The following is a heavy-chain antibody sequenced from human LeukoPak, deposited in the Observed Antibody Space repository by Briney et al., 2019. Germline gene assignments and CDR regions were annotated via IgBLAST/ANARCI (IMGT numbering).Heavy chain of an antibody. CDR3: ARGSMRSGMDV. CDR1: GFTFSSYS. Sequence: GGSLRLSCAASGFTFSSYSMNWVRQAPGKGLEWVSSISSASDYIFYADSVKGRFTISRDNAKNSQYLQMNRLRGEDTAVYYCARGSMRSGMDVWGTGTTVTVSS. D-gene: IGHD2/OR15-2a*01. J-gene: IGHJ6*04. CDR2: ISSASDYI. V-gene: IGHV3-21*01.